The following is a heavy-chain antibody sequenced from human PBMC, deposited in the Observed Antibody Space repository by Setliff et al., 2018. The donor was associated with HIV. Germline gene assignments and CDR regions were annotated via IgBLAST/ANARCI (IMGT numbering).Heavy chain of an antibody. Sequence: SETLSLTCTVSGGSITSGSNYWSWIRQPAGKGLEWIGHIYTSGSTNYNPSLKSRVTISEDTSKNQFSLKLTSVTAADTAVYYCARRGAYGYDYFDYWGPGILVTVSS. CDR2: IYTSGST. V-gene: IGHV4-61*09. D-gene: IGHD5-12*01. J-gene: IGHJ4*02. CDR3: ARRGAYGYDYFDY. CDR1: GGSITSGSNY.